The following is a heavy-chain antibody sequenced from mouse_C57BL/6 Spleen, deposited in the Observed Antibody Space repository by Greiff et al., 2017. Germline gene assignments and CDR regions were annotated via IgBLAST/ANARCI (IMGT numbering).Heavy chain of an antibody. CDR3: ARLRPSYWYFDV. CDR2: IDPEVGET. CDR1: GFNIKDYY. J-gene: IGHJ1*03. Sequence: EVQLQQSGAELVKPGASVKLSCTASGFNIKDYYMHWVKQRTEQGLEWIGRIDPEVGETKYAPKYQGKATITADTSSNKAYLQLSSLTSEDTAVYYCARLRPSYWYFDVWDTGTSDTVAS. V-gene: IGHV14-2*01.